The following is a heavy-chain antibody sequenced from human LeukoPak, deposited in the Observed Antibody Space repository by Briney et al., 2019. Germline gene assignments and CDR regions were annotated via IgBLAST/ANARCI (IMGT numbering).Heavy chain of an antibody. CDR1: GGSISSYY. CDR3: ARHTHYYDSSGYYDY. D-gene: IGHD3-22*01. V-gene: IGHV4-59*08. J-gene: IGHJ4*02. CDR2: IYYSGST. Sequence: KPSETLSLTCTVSGGSISSYYWSWIRQPPGKGLEWIGYIYYSGSTNYNPSLKSRVTISVDTSKNQFSLKLSSVTAADTAVYYCARHTHYYDSSGYYDYWGQGTLVTVSS.